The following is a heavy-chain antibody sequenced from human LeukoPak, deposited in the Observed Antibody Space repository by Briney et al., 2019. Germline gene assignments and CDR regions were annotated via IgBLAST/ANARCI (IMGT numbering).Heavy chain of an antibody. CDR1: GGSVNSGSYY. J-gene: IGHJ4*02. CDR2: IYYSGST. CDR3: ARGGFSGYGYSYDY. Sequence: PSETLSLTCTVSGGSVNSGSYYWNWIRQPPGKGLEWIGYIYYSGSTNYNPSLKSRVTISVDTSKNQFSLKLSSVTAADTAVYYCARGGFSGYGYSYDYWGQGTLVTVSS. D-gene: IGHD5-12*01. V-gene: IGHV4-61*01.